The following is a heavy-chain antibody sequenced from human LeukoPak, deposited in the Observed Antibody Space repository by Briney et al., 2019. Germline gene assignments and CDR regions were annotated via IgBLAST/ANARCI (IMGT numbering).Heavy chain of an antibody. V-gene: IGHV4-59*08. Sequence: SETLSLTCTVSGGSIGSNYWTWIRQPPGKGLEYIGYIYYTGGTSYNPSLKSRVTISVDTSKNQFSLKLTSVVAADTAVYYCAKYGGSGWVIDHWGQGTLVTVSS. D-gene: IGHD6-19*01. CDR3: AKYGGSGWVIDH. CDR2: IYYTGGT. J-gene: IGHJ4*02. CDR1: GGSIGSNY.